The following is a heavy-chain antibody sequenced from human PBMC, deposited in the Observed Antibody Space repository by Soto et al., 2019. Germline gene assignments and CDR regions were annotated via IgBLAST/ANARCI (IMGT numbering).Heavy chain of an antibody. J-gene: IGHJ5*02. D-gene: IGHD6-19*01. Sequence: GASVKVSCKASGYTFTSYGISWVRQAPGQGLEWMGWISAYNGNTNYAQKFQGRVTMTTDTSTSTAYMELRSLRSDDTAVYYCASWAVAENTNWFDPWGQGTLVTVSS. V-gene: IGHV1-18*01. CDR1: GYTFTSYG. CDR3: ASWAVAENTNWFDP. CDR2: ISAYNGNT.